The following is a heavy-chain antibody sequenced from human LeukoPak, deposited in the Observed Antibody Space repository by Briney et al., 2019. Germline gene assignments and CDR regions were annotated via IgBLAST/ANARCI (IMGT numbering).Heavy chain of an antibody. V-gene: IGHV4-34*01. CDR2: INHSGST. CDR3: ARHGTGTGYPLDY. J-gene: IGHJ4*02. CDR1: GESFSGYY. D-gene: IGHD3/OR15-3a*01. Sequence: PSETLSLTCAVYGESFSGYYWTWIRQPPGKGLEWIGEINHSGSTKYNQSLKSRVTISLDTSKNQFSLKLTSVSAADTAMYYCARHGTGTGYPLDYWGLGTLVTVSS.